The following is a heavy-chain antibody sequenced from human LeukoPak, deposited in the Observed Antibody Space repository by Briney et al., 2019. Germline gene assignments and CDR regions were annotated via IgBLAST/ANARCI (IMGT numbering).Heavy chain of an antibody. J-gene: IGHJ4*02. Sequence: PSETLSRTCAVYGGSFSGYYWSWIRQPPGKGLEWIGEINHSGSTNYNPSLKSRVTISVDTSKNQFSLKLSSVTAADTAVYYCARGSDYDSSGYPFDYWGQGTLVTVSS. V-gene: IGHV4-34*01. D-gene: IGHD3-22*01. CDR1: GGSFSGYY. CDR3: ARGSDYDSSGYPFDY. CDR2: INHSGST.